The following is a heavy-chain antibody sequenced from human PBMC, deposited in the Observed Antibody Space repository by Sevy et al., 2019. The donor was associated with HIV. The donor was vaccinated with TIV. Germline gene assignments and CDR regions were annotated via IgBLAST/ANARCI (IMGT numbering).Heavy chain of an antibody. Sequence: ASVKVSCKASGYSFTSRYLHWVRQAPGQGLEWMGQINPGGGAPIYAQKFQGRVSMTSDTSKSSVYMDVGSLGSEDTAMYYCARLYSCGGSCYYFDLWGQGTLVTVSS. CDR3: ARLYSCGGSCYYFDL. D-gene: IGHD2-15*01. CDR2: INPGGGAP. CDR1: GYSFTSRY. V-gene: IGHV1-46*01. J-gene: IGHJ4*02.